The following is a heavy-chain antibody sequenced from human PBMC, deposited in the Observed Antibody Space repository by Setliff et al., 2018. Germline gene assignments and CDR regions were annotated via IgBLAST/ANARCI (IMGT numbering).Heavy chain of an antibody. Sequence: ASVKVSCKASGYTLNNYGVAWVRQAPGQGLDWMGWVTIYNGNTKYAQNLQGRLTLSTDRSTNTVYMELGSLTTDDTAIYYCARVESMVRGKNILRHFDYWGQGTQVTVSS. V-gene: IGHV1-18*01. CDR1: GYTLNNYG. D-gene: IGHD3-10*01. J-gene: IGHJ4*02. CDR2: VTIYNGNT. CDR3: ARVESMVRGKNILRHFDY.